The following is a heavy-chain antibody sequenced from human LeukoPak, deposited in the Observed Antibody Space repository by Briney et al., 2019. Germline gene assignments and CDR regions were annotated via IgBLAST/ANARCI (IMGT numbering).Heavy chain of an antibody. V-gene: IGHV4-39*01. CDR1: GGSISSRNYY. D-gene: IGHD3-16*01. CDR2: IHYSGST. CDR3: ARHGGGACDY. J-gene: IGHJ4*02. Sequence: SETLSLTCTASGGSISSRNYYWGWIRQPPGKGLEWIGSIHYSGSTFHNPSLKSRVTISVDTSKNQFSLRLSSVTAADTAVYSCARHGGGACDYWGQGTLVTVSS.